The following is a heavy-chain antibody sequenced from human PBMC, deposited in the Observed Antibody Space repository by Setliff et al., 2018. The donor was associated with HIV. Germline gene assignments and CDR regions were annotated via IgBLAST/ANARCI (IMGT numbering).Heavy chain of an antibody. CDR3: AGPRGDEAFDT. D-gene: IGHD3-10*01. V-gene: IGHV1-69*10. Sequence: SVKVSCKASGGTSNKYAINWVRQAPGQGLEWMGQFIPVLDITNYAQKFQGRVTITADASSSTMYMELSGLRSGDTAAYYCAGPRGDEAFDTWGQGTMVTVSS. CDR2: FIPVLDIT. CDR1: GGTSNKYA. J-gene: IGHJ3*02.